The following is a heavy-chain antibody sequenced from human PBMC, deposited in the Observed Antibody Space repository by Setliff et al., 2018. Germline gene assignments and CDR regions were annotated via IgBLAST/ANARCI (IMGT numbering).Heavy chain of an antibody. D-gene: IGHD3-22*01. CDR3: AIIGPDSSGYYWIFDY. V-gene: IGHV1-69*05. CDR1: GDSFNNYA. CDR2: ISPIFGTA. Sequence: SVKVSCKASGDSFNNYAISWVRQAPGQGLEWMGGISPIFGTANYAQKFQGRLTVTTDESTNTAYMELRSLRSEDTAMYYCAIIGPDSSGYYWIFDYWGQGTLVTVSS. J-gene: IGHJ4*02.